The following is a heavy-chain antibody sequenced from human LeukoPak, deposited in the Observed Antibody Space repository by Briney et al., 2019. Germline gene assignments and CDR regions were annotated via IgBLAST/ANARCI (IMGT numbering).Heavy chain of an antibody. Sequence: SETLSLTCTVSGVSVSSSSYYWGWIRQPPGKGLEWIGSIYYSGSTYYNPSLKSRVTISVDTSKNQFSLKLSSVTAADTAVYSCARLSGLGATTNWGQGTLVTVSS. J-gene: IGHJ4*02. V-gene: IGHV4-39*01. CDR1: GVSVSSSSYY. D-gene: IGHD1-26*01. CDR3: ARLSGLGATTN. CDR2: IYYSGST.